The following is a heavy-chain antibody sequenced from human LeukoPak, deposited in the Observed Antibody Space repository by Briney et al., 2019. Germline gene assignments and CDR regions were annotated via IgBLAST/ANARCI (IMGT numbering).Heavy chain of an antibody. D-gene: IGHD3-9*01. CDR3: ARSPYYDILAGFYYYFDY. Sequence: GGSLRLSCTASGFTFSSYAMHWVRQAPGKGLEWVAVTSYDGSNQYYADSVKGRLTISRDNSKSTLYLQMNSLRAEDTATYYCARSPYYDILAGFYYYFDYWGQGTLVTVSS. J-gene: IGHJ4*02. V-gene: IGHV3-30-3*01. CDR1: GFTFSSYA. CDR2: TSYDGSNQ.